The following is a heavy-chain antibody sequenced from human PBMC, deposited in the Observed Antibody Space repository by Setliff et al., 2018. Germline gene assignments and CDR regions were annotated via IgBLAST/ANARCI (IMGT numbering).Heavy chain of an antibody. V-gene: IGHV1-69*05. CDR2: IIPILGTT. J-gene: IGHJ4*01. CDR1: GGFSTHA. Sequence: AASVKVSCKASGGFSTHAISWVRQVPGQGPEWMGGIIPILGTTDYAQNFQGRVTITTDESTSSAYLEMSNLRSEDTAVYYCASALIRRVAVAGKSQFDYWGQGTLVTVSS. D-gene: IGHD6-19*01. CDR3: ASALIRRVAVAGKSQFDY.